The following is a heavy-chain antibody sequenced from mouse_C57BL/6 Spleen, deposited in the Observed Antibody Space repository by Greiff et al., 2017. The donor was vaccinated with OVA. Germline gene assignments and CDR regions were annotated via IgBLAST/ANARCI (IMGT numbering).Heavy chain of an antibody. CDR3: ARGVYSCAY. CDR2: IYPGSGNT. CDR1: GYTFTDYY. Sequence: QVQLKESGAELVRPGASVKLSCKASGYTFTDYYINWVKQRPGQGLEWIARIYPGSGNTYYNEKFKGKATLTAEKSSSTAYMQLSSLTSEDSAVSFCARGVYSCAYWGQGTLVTVSA. V-gene: IGHV1-76*01. J-gene: IGHJ3*01. D-gene: IGHD2-12*01.